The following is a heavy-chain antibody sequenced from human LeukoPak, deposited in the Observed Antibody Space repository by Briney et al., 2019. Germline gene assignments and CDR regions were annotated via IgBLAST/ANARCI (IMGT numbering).Heavy chain of an antibody. V-gene: IGHV4-34*01. Sequence: SETLSLTCAVYGGSFSGYYWSWIRQPPGKGLEWIGEINHSGSTNYNPSLERGVTISVDTSKNQFSLTLSSVTAADTAVYYCARGRGMVRGTHQSDYYNMGVWGTGTTVTAS. D-gene: IGHD3-10*01. CDR1: GGSFSGYY. CDR3: ARGRGMVRGTHQSDYYNMGV. J-gene: IGHJ6*03. CDR2: INHSGST.